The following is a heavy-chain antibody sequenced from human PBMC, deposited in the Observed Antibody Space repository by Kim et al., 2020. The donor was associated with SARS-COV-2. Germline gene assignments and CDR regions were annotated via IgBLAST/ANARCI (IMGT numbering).Heavy chain of an antibody. CDR1: GFTVSSNY. D-gene: IGHD3-10*01. J-gene: IGHJ5*02. CDR3: ARVGYYYGSVNWFDP. CDR2: IYSGGST. V-gene: IGHV3-66*02. Sequence: GGSLRLSCAASGFTVSSNYMSWVRQAPGKGLEWVSVIYSGGSTYYADSVKGRFTISRDNSKNTLYLQMNSLRAEDTAVYYCARVGYYYGSVNWFDPWGQGTLVTVSS.